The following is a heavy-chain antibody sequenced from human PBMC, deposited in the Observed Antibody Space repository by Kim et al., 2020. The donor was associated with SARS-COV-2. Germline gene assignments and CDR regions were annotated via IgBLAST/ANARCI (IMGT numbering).Heavy chain of an antibody. CDR1: GFTFSRYT. CDR2: ISSTGTSI. V-gene: IGHV3-21*06. J-gene: IGHJ6*02. D-gene: IGHD3-10*01. CDR3: AKFSTPSTIVRGGLDV. Sequence: GGSLRLSCAASGFTFSRYTMIWVRQAPGKGLEWVSPISSTGTSIFYVDSVKGRFTFSRDNAKNTLFLQVSRLTIEDTGVYFCAKFSTPSTIVRGGLDVGGEGTTLIV.